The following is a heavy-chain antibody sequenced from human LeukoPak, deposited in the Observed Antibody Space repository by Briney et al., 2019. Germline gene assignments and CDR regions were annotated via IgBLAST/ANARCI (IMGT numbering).Heavy chain of an antibody. Sequence: PGGSLRLSCVASGFTFSSSAMGWVRQAPGKGLEWVSSITGSGDYTYFVDSVKGRFTISRDNSKNTLYLQMNSLRADDTAVYYCAKEMRYCSSTSCQPASIDYWGQGTLVTVSS. CDR1: GFTFSSSA. V-gene: IGHV3-23*01. CDR2: ITGSGDYT. J-gene: IGHJ4*02. D-gene: IGHD2-2*01. CDR3: AKEMRYCSSTSCQPASIDY.